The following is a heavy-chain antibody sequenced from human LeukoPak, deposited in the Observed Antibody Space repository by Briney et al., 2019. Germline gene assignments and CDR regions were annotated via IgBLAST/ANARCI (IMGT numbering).Heavy chain of an antibody. J-gene: IGHJ4*02. V-gene: IGHV1-18*01. D-gene: IGHD3-3*01. Sequence: ASVKVSCKASGYTFTSYGISWVRQAPGQGLERMGWISAYNGNTNYAQKLQGRVTMTTDTSTSTAYMELRSLRSDDTAVYYCARGPYRIDFWSDVDYWAREPWSPSPQ. CDR1: GYTFTSYG. CDR3: ARGPYRIDFWSDVDY. CDR2: ISAYNGNT.